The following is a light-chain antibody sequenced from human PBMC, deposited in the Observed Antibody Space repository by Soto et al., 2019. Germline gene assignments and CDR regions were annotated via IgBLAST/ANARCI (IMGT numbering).Light chain of an antibody. CDR2: QDS. CDR3: QAWDSSTEV. J-gene: IGLJ2*01. Sequence: SYELTQPPSVSVSPGQTASITCSGDTLGDKYACWYQQKPGQSPVLVIYQDSKRPSGIPERFFGSNSGNTATLTISGTQAMDEADYYCQAWDSSTEVFGGGTKPTVL. CDR1: TLGDKY. V-gene: IGLV3-1*01.